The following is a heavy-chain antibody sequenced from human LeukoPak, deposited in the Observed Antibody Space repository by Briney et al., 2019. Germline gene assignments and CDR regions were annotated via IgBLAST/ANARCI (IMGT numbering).Heavy chain of an antibody. CDR2: ISYDGSNK. Sequence: LPGRSLRLSCAASGFTFSSYAMHWVRQAPGKGLEWVAVISYDGSNKYYADSVKGRFTISRDNSKNTLYLQMNSLRAEDTAVYYCAKDLVDSSSLAPDWFDPWGQGTLVTVSS. V-gene: IGHV3-30*04. D-gene: IGHD6-13*01. CDR3: AKDLVDSSSLAPDWFDP. CDR1: GFTFSSYA. J-gene: IGHJ5*02.